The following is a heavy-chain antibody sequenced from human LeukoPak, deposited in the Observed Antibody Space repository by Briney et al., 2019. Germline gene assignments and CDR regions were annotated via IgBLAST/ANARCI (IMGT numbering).Heavy chain of an antibody. Sequence: GRSLRLSCAASGFTFSSYGMHWVRQAPGKGLEWVAVISYDGSDKFYADSVKGRFTISRDNSKDTLYLQMNSLRREDTAVYYCARDSGSRISPFDYWGQGTLVTVSS. CDR1: GFTFSSYG. CDR3: ARDSGSRISPFDY. V-gene: IGHV3-30*03. J-gene: IGHJ4*02. D-gene: IGHD1-26*01. CDR2: ISYDGSDK.